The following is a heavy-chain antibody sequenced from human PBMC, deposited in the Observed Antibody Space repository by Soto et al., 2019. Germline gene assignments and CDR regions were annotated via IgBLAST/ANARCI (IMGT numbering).Heavy chain of an antibody. CDR2: INNYDGHI. D-gene: IGHD2-15*01. CDR1: GYAFRNYG. J-gene: IGHJ4*02. V-gene: IGHV1-18*01. Sequence: QVQLVQSGAEVKKPGASVKVSCKASGYAFRNYGISWMRQAPGQGLEWMGWINNYDGHINLPQKFRGRITVTADTXXXXXXXXXXXXXXXXXXXXXXXRDIAFSIDHWGQGTLVIVSS. CDR3: XRDIAFSIDH.